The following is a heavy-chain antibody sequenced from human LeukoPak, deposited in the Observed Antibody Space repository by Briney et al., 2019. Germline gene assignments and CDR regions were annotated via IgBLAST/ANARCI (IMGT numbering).Heavy chain of an antibody. V-gene: IGHV1-46*01. CDR3: ARDLGAQTMVFFDP. D-gene: IGHD4/OR15-4a*01. CDR2: INPSGGST. J-gene: IGHJ5*02. Sequence: ASVKVSCEASGYTFTSYYMHWVRQAPGQGRGWMGGINPSGGSTSYAQKFQGRVTMTRETSTSTVYMELSSLRSEDTAVYYCARDLGAQTMVFFDPWGQGTLVTVSS. CDR1: GYTFTSYY.